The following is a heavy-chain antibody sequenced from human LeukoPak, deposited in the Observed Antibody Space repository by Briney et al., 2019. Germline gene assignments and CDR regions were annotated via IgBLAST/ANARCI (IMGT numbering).Heavy chain of an antibody. J-gene: IGHJ4*02. CDR1: GFSFNNYW. V-gene: IGHV3-7*03. Sequence: GGSLRLSCAASGFSFNNYWMNWVRQAPGKGLEWVANINQGGSEKYYVNSVKGRFTISRDNAKNSLYLQMNSLRAEDTAFYYCAKDESDSSTWNYFDYWGQGTLVTVSS. CDR3: AKDESDSSTWNYFDY. CDR2: INQGGSEK. D-gene: IGHD6-13*01.